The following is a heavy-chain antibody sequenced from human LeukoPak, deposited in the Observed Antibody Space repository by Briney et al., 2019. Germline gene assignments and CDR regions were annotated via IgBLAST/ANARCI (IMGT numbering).Heavy chain of an antibody. CDR3: TRILDGGCSDY. CDR1: GGSISPYY. Sequence: SDTLSLTCSVSGGSISPYYWSWIRQPPGKELQWIGYVHYTGTTKYNPSLKSRVTLSLDTSLNQFSLKMTSVSAADTAVYYCTRILDGGCSDYWGQGTLVTVSS. J-gene: IGHJ4*02. V-gene: IGHV4-59*07. CDR2: VHYTGTT. D-gene: IGHD2-15*01.